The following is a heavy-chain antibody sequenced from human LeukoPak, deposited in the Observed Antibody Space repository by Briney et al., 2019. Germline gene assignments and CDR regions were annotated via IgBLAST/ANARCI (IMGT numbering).Heavy chain of an antibody. Sequence: GGSLRLSCAASGFTFSSYGMHWVRQAPGKGLEWVAVIWYDGSNKYYADSVKGRFTISRDNSKNTLYLQMNSLRAEDTAVYYCAKEAGATPFDYWGQGTLVTVSS. CDR3: AKEAGATPFDY. CDR2: IWYDGSNK. D-gene: IGHD1-26*01. J-gene: IGHJ4*02. V-gene: IGHV3-33*06. CDR1: GFTFSSYG.